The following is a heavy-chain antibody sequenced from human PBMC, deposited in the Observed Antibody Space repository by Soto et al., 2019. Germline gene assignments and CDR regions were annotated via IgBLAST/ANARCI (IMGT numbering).Heavy chain of an antibody. J-gene: IGHJ4*02. CDR1: GFTFTSSA. Sequence: SVKVSCKASGFTFTSSAVQWVRQARGQRLEWIGWIVVGSGNTNYAQKFQERVTITRDMSTSTAYMELSSLRSEDTAVYYCAAAGPLHYYDSSGYSDYWGQGTLVTVSS. D-gene: IGHD3-22*01. CDR3: AAAGPLHYYDSSGYSDY. CDR2: IVVGSGNT. V-gene: IGHV1-58*01.